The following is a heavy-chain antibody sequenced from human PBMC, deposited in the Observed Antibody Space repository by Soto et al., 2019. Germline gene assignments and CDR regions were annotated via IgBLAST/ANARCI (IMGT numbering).Heavy chain of an antibody. CDR1: GYTFTNYD. D-gene: IGHD3-10*01. CDR3: ARGSFGELFDAFDI. Sequence: KYQGASVKVSCKASGYTFTNYDINWVRQATGQGLEWMGWMNPNSGNTEYAQKFQGRVTMTRNTSISTAYMELSSLRSEDTAVYYCARGSFGELFDAFDIWGQGTMVTVSS. J-gene: IGHJ3*02. CDR2: MNPNSGNT. V-gene: IGHV1-8*01.